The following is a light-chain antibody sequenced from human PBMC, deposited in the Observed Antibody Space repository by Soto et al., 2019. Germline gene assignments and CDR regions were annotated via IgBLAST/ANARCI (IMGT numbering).Light chain of an antibody. CDR2: EVN. V-gene: IGLV2-14*01. CDR3: SAYTSRKTGI. J-gene: IGLJ2*01. Sequence: QSALTQPASVSGSPGQSITISCTGTSSDVGGYKFVSWYQQYPGKAPKLMIYEVNNRPSGVSNRFSGSKSGNTASLTISGLQAEDEADYYCSAYTSRKTGIFGGGTKVTVL. CDR1: SSDVGGYKF.